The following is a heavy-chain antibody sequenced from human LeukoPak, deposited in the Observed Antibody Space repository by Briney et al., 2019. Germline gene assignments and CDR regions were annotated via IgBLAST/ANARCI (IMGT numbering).Heavy chain of an antibody. CDR2: ISAYNGNT. V-gene: IGHV1-18*01. J-gene: IGHJ4*02. Sequence: ASVKVSCKASGYTFTSYGISRVRQAPGQGLEWMGWISAYNGNTNYAQKVQGRVTMTTDTSTNTAYMELRSLRSDATDVYYCARVRRELLDYAFDDWGQGTLVTVSS. CDR3: ARVRRELLDYAFDD. D-gene: IGHD1-7*01. CDR1: GYTFTSYG.